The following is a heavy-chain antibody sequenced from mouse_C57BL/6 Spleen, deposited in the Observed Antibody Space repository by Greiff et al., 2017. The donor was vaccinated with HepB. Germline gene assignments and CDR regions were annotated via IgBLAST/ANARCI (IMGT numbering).Heavy chain of an antibody. V-gene: IGHV1-7*01. CDR2: INPSSGYT. D-gene: IGHD2-4*01. CDR3: ARAADYDPFAY. J-gene: IGHJ3*01. Sequence: VQLQQSGAELAKPGASVKLSCKASGYTFTSYWMHWVKQRPGQGLEWIGYINPSSGYTKYNQKFKDKATLTADISSSTAYMQLSSLTYEDAAVYYCARAADYDPFAYWGQGTLVTVSA. CDR1: GYTFTSYW.